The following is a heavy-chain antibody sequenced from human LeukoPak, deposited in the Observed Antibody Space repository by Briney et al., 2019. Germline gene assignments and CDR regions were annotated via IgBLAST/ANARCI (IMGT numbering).Heavy chain of an antibody. J-gene: IGHJ6*04. CDR3: ARGAVYQLLESYSSYGMDV. Sequence: GASVKVSCKASGYTFTSYGISWVRQAPGQGLEWMGWISAYNGNTNYAQKLQGRVTMTTDTSTSTAYMELRSLGSDDTAVYYCARGAVYQLLESYSSYGMDVGGKGPRVTVPS. CDR2: ISAYNGNT. V-gene: IGHV1-18*01. D-gene: IGHD2-2*01. CDR1: GYTFTSYG.